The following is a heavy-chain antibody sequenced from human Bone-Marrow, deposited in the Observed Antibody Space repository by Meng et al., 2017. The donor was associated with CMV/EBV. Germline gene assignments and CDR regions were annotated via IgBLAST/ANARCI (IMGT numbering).Heavy chain of an antibody. CDR1: GYTFTGYY. D-gene: IGHD3-3*01. V-gene: IGHV1-2*02. Sequence: ASVKVSCKASGYTFTGYYMHWVRQAPGQGLEWMGWINPNSGGTNYAQKFQGRVTMTRDTSISTAYMELSRLRSDDTAVYYCARMYYDFWSGYYETIYYFDYWGQGTLVTVS. CDR2: INPNSGGT. CDR3: ARMYYDFWSGYYETIYYFDY. J-gene: IGHJ4*02.